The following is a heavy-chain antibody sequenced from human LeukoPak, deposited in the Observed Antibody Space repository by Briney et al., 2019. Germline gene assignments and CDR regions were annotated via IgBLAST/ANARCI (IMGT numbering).Heavy chain of an antibody. CDR3: ATATTVTTWRGFDY. V-gene: IGHV1-18*01. CDR1: GYTFSNYG. Sequence: ASVKVSCKASGYTFSNYGISWVRQAPGQGLEWMGWISTYNDNTDYALKLQGRVTMTTDTSTSTAYMELRSLRSDDTAMYYCATATTVTTWRGFDYWGQGTLVTVSS. D-gene: IGHD4-17*01. CDR2: ISTYNDNT. J-gene: IGHJ4*02.